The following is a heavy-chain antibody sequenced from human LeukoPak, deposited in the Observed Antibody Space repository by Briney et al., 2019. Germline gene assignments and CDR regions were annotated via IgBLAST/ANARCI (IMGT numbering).Heavy chain of an antibody. CDR1: GGSISSSSYY. CDR3: ARRRDYYDSSGYSIMFDY. D-gene: IGHD3-22*01. J-gene: IGHJ4*02. V-gene: IGHV4-39*01. Sequence: SETLSLTCTVSGGSISSSSYYWGWIRQPPGKGLEWIVSIYYSGSTYYNPSLKSRVTISVDTSKNQFSLKLSSVTAADAAVYYCARRRDYYDSSGYSIMFDYWGQGTLVTVSS. CDR2: IYYSGST.